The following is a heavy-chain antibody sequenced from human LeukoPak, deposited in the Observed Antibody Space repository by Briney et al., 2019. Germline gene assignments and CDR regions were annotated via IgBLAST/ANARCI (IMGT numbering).Heavy chain of an antibody. CDR3: ARQEGYYYYMDV. J-gene: IGHJ6*03. V-gene: IGHV4-61*02. CDR1: GVSISSGSYY. CDR2: IYTSGST. Sequence: SQTLSLTCTVSGVSISSGSYYWSWIRQPAGKGLEWIGRIYTSGSTNYNPSLKSRVTISVDTSKNQFSLKLSSVTAADTAVYYCARQEGYYYYMDVWGKGTTVTVSS.